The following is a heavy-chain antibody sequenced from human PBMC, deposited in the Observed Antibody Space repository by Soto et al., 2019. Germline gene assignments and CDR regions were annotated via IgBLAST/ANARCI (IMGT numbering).Heavy chain of an antibody. CDR1: GFTFSSYG. V-gene: IGHV3-30*03. J-gene: IGHJ4*02. D-gene: IGHD4-17*01. Sequence: GGSLRLSCAASGFTFSSYGMHWVRQAPGKGLEWVAVISYDGSNKYYADSVKGRFTISRDNSKNTLYLQMNSLRAEDTAVYYCAILTVTRPGAFDYWGQGTLVTVSS. CDR3: AILTVTRPGAFDY. CDR2: ISYDGSNK.